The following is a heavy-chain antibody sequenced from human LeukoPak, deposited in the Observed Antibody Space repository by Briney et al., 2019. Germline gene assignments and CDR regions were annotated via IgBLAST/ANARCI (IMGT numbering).Heavy chain of an antibody. J-gene: IGHJ4*02. CDR3: ARHRGSSDWRPRVSPNEIDY. Sequence: SETLSLTFTISVGSVSSSSYYSGWIRQPPVDGLECIWNIYYNVRTYYTPPLNNRVTISVDTSKDEFSLNLDSVTAGGTAVYYCARHRGSSDWRPRVSPNEIDYWGQGTLVTVSS. D-gene: IGHD6-19*01. CDR2: IYYNVRT. CDR1: VGSVSSSSYY. V-gene: IGHV4-39*01.